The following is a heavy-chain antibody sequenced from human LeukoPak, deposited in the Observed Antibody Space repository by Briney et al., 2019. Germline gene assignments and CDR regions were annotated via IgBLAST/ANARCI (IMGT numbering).Heavy chain of an antibody. CDR1: GYTFTSYD. Sequence: VASVKVSCKASGYTFTSYDINWVRQATGQGLEWMGWMNPNSGNTGYAQKFQGRVTMTRNTSISTAYMELSSLRSEDTAVYYCARRPYHYYYYYMDVWGKGTTVTISS. CDR3: ARRPYHYYYYYMDV. V-gene: IGHV1-8*01. CDR2: MNPNSGNT. J-gene: IGHJ6*03.